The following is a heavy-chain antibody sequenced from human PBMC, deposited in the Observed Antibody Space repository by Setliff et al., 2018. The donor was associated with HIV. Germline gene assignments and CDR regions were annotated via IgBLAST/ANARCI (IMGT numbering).Heavy chain of an antibody. CDR2: INYDESSE. Sequence: LRLSCAASGFTFSAHGMHWVRQAPGKGLEWVAFINYDESSEYYVDSVKGRVTISRDNSKNTVYMELSSLKSDDTAVYYCARDYLHVFDIWGQGTMVTVSS. CDR1: GFTFSAHG. V-gene: IGHV3-30*02. J-gene: IGHJ3*02. CDR3: ARDYLHVFDI.